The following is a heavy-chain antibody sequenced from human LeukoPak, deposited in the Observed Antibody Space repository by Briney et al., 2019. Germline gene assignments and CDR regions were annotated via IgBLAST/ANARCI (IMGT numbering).Heavy chain of an antibody. D-gene: IGHD1-26*01. V-gene: IGHV3-7*01. CDR3: ARYGGSYYFDN. CDR1: GFTFSNYW. Sequence: GGSLRLSCAASGFTFSNYWMSWVRQAPGKGLEWVANIKQDGSERYYVDSVKGRFTISRDNAKNSLYLQMNSLRAEDTAVYYCARYGGSYYFDNWGQGTLVTVSP. CDR2: IKQDGSER. J-gene: IGHJ4*02.